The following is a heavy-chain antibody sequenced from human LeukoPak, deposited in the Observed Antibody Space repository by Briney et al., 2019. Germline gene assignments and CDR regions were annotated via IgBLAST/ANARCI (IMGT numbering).Heavy chain of an antibody. Sequence: GASVKVSCKASGYTFTSYYMHWVRQAPGQGLEWMGIINPSGGSTSYAQKFQGRVTMTRDRSTSTDYMELSSLRSEDTAVYYCARDNSVGDTAWWFDPWGQGTLVTVSS. CDR3: ARDNSVGDTAWWFDP. D-gene: IGHD1-26*01. CDR1: GYTFTSYY. CDR2: INPSGGST. V-gene: IGHV1-46*01. J-gene: IGHJ5*02.